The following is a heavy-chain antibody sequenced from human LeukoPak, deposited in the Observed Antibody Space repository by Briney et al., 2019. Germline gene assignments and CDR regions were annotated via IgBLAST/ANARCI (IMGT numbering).Heavy chain of an antibody. J-gene: IGHJ4*02. Sequence: SETLSLTCAVYGGSFSGYYWSWIRQPPGKGLEWIGEINHSGSTNYNPSLKSRVTISVDTSKNQFSLKLSSMTAADTAVYYCARATNNIVVVVAATFFDYWGQGTLVTVSS. CDR3: ARATNNIVVVVAATFFDY. CDR2: INHSGST. CDR1: GGSFSGYY. V-gene: IGHV4-34*01. D-gene: IGHD2-15*01.